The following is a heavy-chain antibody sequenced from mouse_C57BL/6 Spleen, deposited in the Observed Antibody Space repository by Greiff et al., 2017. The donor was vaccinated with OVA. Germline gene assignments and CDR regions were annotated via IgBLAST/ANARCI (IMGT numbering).Heavy chain of an antibody. Sequence: VQRVESGAELAKPGASVTLSCKASGYTFTSYWMHWVKQRPGQGLEWIGYINPSSGYTKYNQKFKDKATLTADKSSSTAYMQLSSLTYEDSAVYYCARSENDEGGDYWGQGTTLTVSS. CDR1: GYTFTSYW. V-gene: IGHV1-7*01. CDR2: INPSSGYT. J-gene: IGHJ2*01. CDR3: ARSENDEGGDY.